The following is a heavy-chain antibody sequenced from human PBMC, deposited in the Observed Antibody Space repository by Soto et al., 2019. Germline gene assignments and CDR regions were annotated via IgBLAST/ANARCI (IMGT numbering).Heavy chain of an antibody. Sequence: QVQLVESGGGLVKPGGSLRLSCAASGFTFSDYYMSWIRQAPGKGLEWVSYISSSSSYTNYADSAKGRFTISRDNAKNSLYLQMNSLRAEDTAVYYCARDGLGWELLPTYAFDIWGQGTMVTVSS. D-gene: IGHD1-26*01. CDR1: GFTFSDYY. CDR3: ARDGLGWELLPTYAFDI. J-gene: IGHJ3*02. V-gene: IGHV3-11*06. CDR2: ISSSSSYT.